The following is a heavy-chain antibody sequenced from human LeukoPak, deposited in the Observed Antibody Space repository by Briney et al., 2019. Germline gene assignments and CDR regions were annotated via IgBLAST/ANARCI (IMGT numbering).Heavy chain of an antibody. Sequence: PGGSLRLSCAASGFTFSTYGMHWVRQAPGKGLEWVAIISFDGKNKYYADSMKGRLTISRDNSKNTLYLQMSSLRVEDTAVYYCAKSDGDFVGDYFDYWGQGTLVTVSS. D-gene: IGHD4-17*01. J-gene: IGHJ4*02. CDR3: AKSDGDFVGDYFDY. V-gene: IGHV3-30*18. CDR1: GFTFSTYG. CDR2: ISFDGKNK.